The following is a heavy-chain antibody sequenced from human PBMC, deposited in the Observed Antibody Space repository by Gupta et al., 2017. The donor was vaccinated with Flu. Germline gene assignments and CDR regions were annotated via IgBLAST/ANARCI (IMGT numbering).Heavy chain of an antibody. CDR1: GFPSSTYA. V-gene: IGHV3-23*01. CDR3: AKDYWRFDRSTWYFSSSFDS. J-gene: IGHJ4*02. Sequence: EVQLLASGGGLVQSGESLSLSCAASGFPSSTYALSCVRQTPGKGLEWLAAIGGSGGDTNYADSVKGRFTISRDNSKNTLYLQMNSLRAEDTAVYYCAKDYWRFDRSTWYFSSSFDSWGQGTLVTVSS. D-gene: IGHD6-13*01. CDR2: IGGSGGDT.